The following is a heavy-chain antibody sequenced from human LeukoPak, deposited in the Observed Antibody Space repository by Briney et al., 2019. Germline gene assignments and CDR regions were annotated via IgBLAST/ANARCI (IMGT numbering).Heavy chain of an antibody. Sequence: ASVKVSCKASGGTFSSYAISWVRQAPGQGLEWMGGIIPIFGTANYAQKFQGRVTITTDESTSTAYMELSGLRSEDTAVYYCAATRGRYDSSGYLTDAFDIWGQGTMLTVSS. V-gene: IGHV1-69*05. CDR3: AATRGRYDSSGYLTDAFDI. CDR1: GGTFSSYA. D-gene: IGHD3-22*01. J-gene: IGHJ3*02. CDR2: IIPIFGTA.